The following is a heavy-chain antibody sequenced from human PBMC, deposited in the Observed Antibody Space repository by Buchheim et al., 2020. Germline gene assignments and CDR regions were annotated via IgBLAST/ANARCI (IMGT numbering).Heavy chain of an antibody. J-gene: IGHJ4*02. V-gene: IGHV4-39*01. CDR2: AYYSGNT. CDR3: ARGYSDFHY. Sequence: QLQLQESGPGLVKASETLSLICTVSGGSISSSSHYWGWIRQPPGKGLEWIGSAYYSGNTHYKASLKSRVTISIDMSRNQFSLKVTSVTAADTAVYYCARGYSDFHYWGQGTL. D-gene: IGHD5-18*01. CDR1: GGSISSSSHY.